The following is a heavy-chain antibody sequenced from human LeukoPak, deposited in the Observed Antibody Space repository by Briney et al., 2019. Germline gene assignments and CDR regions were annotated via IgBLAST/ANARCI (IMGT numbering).Heavy chain of an antibody. V-gene: IGHV4-34*01. CDR1: GGSFRGYY. D-gene: IGHD2-2*01. J-gene: IGHJ3*02. CDR2: MNHSGSS. CDR3: AIRHCSSTSCYVGAFDI. Sequence: SEPLSLPCAVYGGSFRGYYWRWIRQPPGKGLEWIGEMNHSGSSNYNPSLKSRVTISVDTSKNQFSLKLSSVTAADTAVYYCAIRHCSSTSCYVGAFDIWGQGTMVTVSS.